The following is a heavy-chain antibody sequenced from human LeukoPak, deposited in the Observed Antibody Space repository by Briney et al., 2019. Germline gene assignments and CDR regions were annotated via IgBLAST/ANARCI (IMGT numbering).Heavy chain of an antibody. CDR2: IYSGGST. D-gene: IGHD5-12*01. Sequence: PGGSLRLSCAASGFTVSSYYMSWVRQAPGKGLEWVSVIYSGGSTYYADSVKGRFTISRDDSKNTMYLQMNSLRVEDTAVYYCARGIIVAPEGADDYWGQGTLVTVSS. CDR1: GFTVSSYY. V-gene: IGHV3-53*01. CDR3: ARGIIVAPEGADDY. J-gene: IGHJ4*02.